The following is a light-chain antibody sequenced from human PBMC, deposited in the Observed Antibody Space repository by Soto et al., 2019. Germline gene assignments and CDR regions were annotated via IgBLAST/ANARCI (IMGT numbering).Light chain of an antibody. CDR3: CSYAGNKTVV. CDR1: SSDVGGYIY. CDR2: DVS. V-gene: IGLV2-11*01. J-gene: IGLJ3*02. Sequence: QSALTQPASVSGSSGQSITISCTGTSSDVGGYIYVSWYQQYPAKAPKVMIYDVSRRPSGVPDRFSGSKSGNTASLTISGLQAEDEAVYYCCSYAGNKTVVFGGGTKVTVL.